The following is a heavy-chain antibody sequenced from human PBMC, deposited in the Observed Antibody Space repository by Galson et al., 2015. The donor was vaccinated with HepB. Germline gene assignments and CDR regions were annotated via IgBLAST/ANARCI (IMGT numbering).Heavy chain of an antibody. CDR3: TKVQKYYYDSSAYYGEDAFDI. J-gene: IGHJ3*02. CDR1: GFIFSGYS. CDR2: ISYDGGNK. D-gene: IGHD3-22*01. V-gene: IGHV3-30*18. Sequence: SLRLSCAASGFIFSGYSMHWVRQAPGKGLEWVAVISYDGGNKYYVDSVKGRFTISRDNSKNALYLQMNSLRAEDTAVYYCTKVQKYYYDSSAYYGEDAFDIWGQGSMVTVSS.